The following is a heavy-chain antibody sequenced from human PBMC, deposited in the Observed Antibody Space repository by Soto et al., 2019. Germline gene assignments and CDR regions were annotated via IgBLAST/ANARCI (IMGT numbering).Heavy chain of an antibody. Sequence: QVQLQESGPGLVKPSETLSLTCTVSGGSVSSGSYYWSWIRQPPGKGLEWIGYIYYSGSTNYNPSLKSRVTISVDTSKNQFSLKLSSGTAADTAVYYCARVQGQLGDTHQFDYWGQGTLVTVSS. V-gene: IGHV4-61*01. J-gene: IGHJ4*02. CDR2: IYYSGST. D-gene: IGHD6-6*01. CDR3: ARVQGQLGDTHQFDY. CDR1: GGSVSSGSYY.